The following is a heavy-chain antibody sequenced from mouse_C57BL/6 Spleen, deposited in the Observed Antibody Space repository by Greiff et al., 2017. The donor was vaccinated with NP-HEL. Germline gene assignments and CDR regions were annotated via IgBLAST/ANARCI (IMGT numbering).Heavy chain of an antibody. CDR3: TEERWLLKDN. V-gene: IGHV6-3*01. D-gene: IGHD2-3*01. J-gene: IGHJ3*01. Sequence: EVKLVESGGGLVQPGGSMKLSCVASGFTFSNYWMNWVRQSPEKGLEWVAQIRLKSDNYATHYAVSVKGRFTISRDDSKSSVYLQMNNLRAEDTGIYYGTEERWLLKDNWGQGTLVTVSA. CDR1: GFTFSNYW. CDR2: IRLKSDNYAT.